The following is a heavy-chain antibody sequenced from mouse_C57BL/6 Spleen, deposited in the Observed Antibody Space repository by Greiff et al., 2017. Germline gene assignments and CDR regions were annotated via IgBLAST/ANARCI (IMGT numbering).Heavy chain of an antibody. CDR3: ARSGSYYGNYAWFAY. V-gene: IGHV1-9*01. D-gene: IGHD2-1*01. CDR2: ILPGSGST. CDR1: GYTFTGYW. J-gene: IGHJ3*01. Sequence: VQLQQSGAELMKPGASVKLSCKATGYTFTGYWIEWVKQRPGHGLEWIGEILPGSGSTNYNEKFKGKATFTADTSSNTAYMQLSSLTTEDSAIYYGARSGSYYGNYAWFAYWGQGTLVTVSA.